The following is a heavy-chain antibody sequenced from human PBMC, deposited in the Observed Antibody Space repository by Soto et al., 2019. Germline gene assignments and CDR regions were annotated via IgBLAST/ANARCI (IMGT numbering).Heavy chain of an antibody. CDR2: IYYSGST. V-gene: IGHV4-61*01. CDR1: GGTISNNIYL. Sequence: SETLSLTCTVSGGTISNNIYLWGWIRQPPGKGLEWIGYIYYSGSTNYNPSLKSRVTISVDTSKNQFSLKLSSVTAADTAVYYCAREGYCSGGSCFPMDVWGKGTTVTVSS. D-gene: IGHD2-15*01. CDR3: AREGYCSGGSCFPMDV. J-gene: IGHJ6*03.